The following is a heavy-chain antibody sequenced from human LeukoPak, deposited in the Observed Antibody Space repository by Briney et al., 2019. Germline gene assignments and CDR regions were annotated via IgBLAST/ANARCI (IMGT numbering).Heavy chain of an antibody. CDR2: ISYDGSNK. CDR1: GFTFNNYG. J-gene: IGHJ6*02. Sequence: PGGSLRLSCAASGFTFNNYGMHWIRQAPGKGLEWVAFISYDGSNKYYADSVKGRFTISRDNSKNTLYLQMNSLRAEDTAVYYCASQGGLLWFGELSGGMDVWGQGTTVTVSS. V-gene: IGHV3-30*03. CDR3: ASQGGLLWFGELSGGMDV. D-gene: IGHD3-10*01.